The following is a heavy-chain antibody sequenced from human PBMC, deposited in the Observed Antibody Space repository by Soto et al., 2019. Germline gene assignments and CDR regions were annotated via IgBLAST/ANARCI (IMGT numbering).Heavy chain of an antibody. CDR1: GFTFSSYG. D-gene: IGHD5-12*01. CDR3: AKDPPSGEMATIFDY. J-gene: IGHJ4*02. CDR2: ISYDGSNK. Sequence: QVPLVESGGGVVQPGRSLRLSCAASGFTFSSYGMHWVRQAPGKGLEWVAVISYDGSNKYYADSVKGRFTISRDNSKNTLYLQMNSLRAEDTAVYYCAKDPPSGEMATIFDYWGQGTLVTVSS. V-gene: IGHV3-30*18.